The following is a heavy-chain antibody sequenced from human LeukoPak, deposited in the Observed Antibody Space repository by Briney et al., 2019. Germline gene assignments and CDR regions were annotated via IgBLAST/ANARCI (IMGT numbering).Heavy chain of an antibody. Sequence: PGGSLRLSCAASGFSFSDYNMNWVRQAPGKGLEWVSSISGSSSYIYYADSVKGRFTISRDNSKNTVYLQMNSLRVEDTAVYYCVRQGDLPDYWGQGTLVTVSS. CDR1: GFSFSDYN. V-gene: IGHV3-21*04. CDR2: ISGSSSYI. J-gene: IGHJ4*02. D-gene: IGHD1-26*01. CDR3: VRQGDLPDY.